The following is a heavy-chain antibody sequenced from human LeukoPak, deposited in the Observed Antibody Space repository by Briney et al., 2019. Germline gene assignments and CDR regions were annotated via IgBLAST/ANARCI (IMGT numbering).Heavy chain of an antibody. CDR2: LNPNSGGT. D-gene: IGHD2-2*01. Sequence: ASVKVCCKASGYTFTGYYMHWVRQARGQGLEWMGWLNPNSGGTNYAQKFAGRVTMTRDTSIRTAYMELSRLRSDDTAVYYCARVGVPAAMTSYYYYYMDVWGKGTTVTVSS. CDR1: GYTFTGYY. CDR3: ARVGVPAAMTSYYYYYMDV. V-gene: IGHV1-2*02. J-gene: IGHJ6*03.